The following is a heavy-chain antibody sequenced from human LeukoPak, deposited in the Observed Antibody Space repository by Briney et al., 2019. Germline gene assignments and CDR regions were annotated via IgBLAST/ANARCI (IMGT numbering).Heavy chain of an antibody. Sequence: PGGSLRLSCVASRFIFSVYGMHWVRQAPGKGLEWVAFMSYDENTEYYIDSVKGRFTISRDNSKNTLYLQMNSLRAEDTAVYYCASEGYCSSTSCPFDYWGQGTLVTVSS. CDR1: RFIFSVYG. D-gene: IGHD2-2*01. CDR2: MSYDENTE. CDR3: ASEGYCSSTSCPFDY. V-gene: IGHV3-33*05. J-gene: IGHJ4*02.